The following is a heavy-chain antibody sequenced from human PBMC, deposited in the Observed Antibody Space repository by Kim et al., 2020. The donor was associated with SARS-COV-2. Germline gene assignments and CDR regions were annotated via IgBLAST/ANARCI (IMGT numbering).Heavy chain of an antibody. Sequence: GGSLRLSCAASGFTFSSYWMHWVRQGPGRGLVWVSRINTDGSSTTYADSVKGRFTVSRDNAKNTLYLQMDSLRAEDTAVYYCARQRGDRVYDRFDPWGQG. V-gene: IGHV3-74*01. J-gene: IGHJ5*02. CDR2: INTDGSST. CDR1: GFTFSSYW. CDR3: ARQRGDRVYDRFDP. D-gene: IGHD5-12*01.